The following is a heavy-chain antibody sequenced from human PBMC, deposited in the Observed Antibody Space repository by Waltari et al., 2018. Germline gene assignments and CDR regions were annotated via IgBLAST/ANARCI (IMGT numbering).Heavy chain of an antibody. J-gene: IGHJ5*02. V-gene: IGHV5-51*01. CDR3: ARQGYDILTGYPNWFDP. Sequence: EVQLVQSGAEVEKPGESLNISCKASGYRFTSYWIGWVRQMPGKGLEWMGIIYPRDSIARYSPSFQGQVTISVDKSVSTAYLQWSSLKASDTAIYFCARQGYDILTGYPNWFDPWGQGTLVIVSS. D-gene: IGHD3-9*01. CDR1: GYRFTSYW. CDR2: IYPRDSIA.